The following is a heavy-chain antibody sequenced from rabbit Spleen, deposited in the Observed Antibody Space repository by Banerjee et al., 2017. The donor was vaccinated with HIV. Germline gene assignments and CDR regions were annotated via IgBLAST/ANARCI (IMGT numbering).Heavy chain of an antibody. J-gene: IGHJ6*01. D-gene: IGHD4-1*01. CDR3: ARAATTSGWGAGL. CDR2: IYTAGGST. V-gene: IGHV1S45*01. Sequence: QEELEESGGGLVKPEGSLTLTCKASGFDFSDRDVMCWVRQAPGKGLEWIGCIYTAGGSTYYANWAKGRFTISKTSSTTVTLQMTSLTAADTATYFCARAATTSGWGAGLWGPGTLVTVS. CDR1: GFDFSDRDV.